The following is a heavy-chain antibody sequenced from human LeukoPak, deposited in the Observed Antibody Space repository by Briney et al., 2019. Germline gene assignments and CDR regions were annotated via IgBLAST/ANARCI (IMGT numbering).Heavy chain of an antibody. CDR2: IYYSGST. J-gene: IGHJ4*02. V-gene: IGHV4-59*01. CDR1: GGSISSNY. D-gene: IGHD6-13*01. Sequence: PSETPSLTCSVSGGSISSNYWSWIRQPPGKGLEWIGNIYYSGSTNYNPSLKSRVTISVDTSKNQFSLKLSSVTAADTAVYYCARVQQQLLPFDYWGQGILVTVSS. CDR3: ARVQQQLLPFDY.